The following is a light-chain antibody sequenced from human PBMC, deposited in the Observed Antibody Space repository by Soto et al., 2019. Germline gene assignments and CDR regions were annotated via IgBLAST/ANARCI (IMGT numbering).Light chain of an antibody. CDR1: QSVISGF. CDR2: GAS. CDR3: QQYGRSPRT. J-gene: IGKJ2*01. V-gene: IGKV3-20*01. Sequence: EIVLTQSPGTLSLSPGETATLSCGASQSVISGFLAWYQQKPGQAPRLLIYGASSRATGIPDRFSGSGSGTDFTLTISRLEPEDFAVYFCQQYGRSPRTFGQGTKLEIK.